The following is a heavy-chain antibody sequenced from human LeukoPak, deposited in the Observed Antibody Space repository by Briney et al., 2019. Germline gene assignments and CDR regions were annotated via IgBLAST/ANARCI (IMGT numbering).Heavy chain of an antibody. CDR3: ARGGIAAAANWFDP. D-gene: IGHD6-13*01. CDR1: GGTFSSYA. CDR2: IIPILGIA. Sequence: SVKVSCKASGGTFSSYAISWVRQAPGQGLEWIGRIIPILGIANYAQKFQGRVTITADKSTSTAYMELSSLRSEDTAVYYCARGGIAAAANWFDPWGQRTPVTVSS. V-gene: IGHV1-69*04. J-gene: IGHJ5*02.